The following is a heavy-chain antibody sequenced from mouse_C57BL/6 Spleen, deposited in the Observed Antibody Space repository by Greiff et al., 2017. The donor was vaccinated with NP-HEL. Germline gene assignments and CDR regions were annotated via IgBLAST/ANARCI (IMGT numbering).Heavy chain of an antibody. V-gene: IGHV1-80*01. CDR3: ARSLGSRGWYFDV. CDR2: IYPGDGDT. D-gene: IGHD1-1*01. J-gene: IGHJ1*03. CDR1: GYAFSSYW. Sequence: VQLQQSGAELVKPGASVKISCKASGYAFSSYWMNWVKQRPGKGLEWIGQIYPGDGDTNYNGKFKGKATLTADKSSSTAYMQLSSLTSEDSAVYFCARSLGSRGWYFDVWGTGTTVTVSS.